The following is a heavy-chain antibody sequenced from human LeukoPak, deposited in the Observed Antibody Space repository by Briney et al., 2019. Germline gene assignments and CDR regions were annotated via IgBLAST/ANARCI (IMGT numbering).Heavy chain of an antibody. CDR1: GFTFSFYE. D-gene: IGHD3-22*01. CDR3: ARESQSAYYYDSSGYEDAFDI. CDR2: ISSSGSTI. V-gene: IGHV3-48*03. Sequence: PGGSLRLSCAASGFTFSFYEMNWVRQAPGKGLEWVSYISSSGSTIYYADSVKGRFTISRDNAKNSLYLQMNSLRAEDTAVYYCARESQSAYYYDSSGYEDAFDIWGQGTMVTVSS. J-gene: IGHJ3*02.